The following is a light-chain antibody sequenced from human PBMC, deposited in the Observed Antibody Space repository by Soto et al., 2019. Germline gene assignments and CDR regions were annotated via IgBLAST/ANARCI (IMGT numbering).Light chain of an antibody. Sequence: DIQMTQSPSTLSASVGDRVTITCRASQSIITWLSWYQHKPGKAPKLLIYFASSLQSGVPSRFTGSGSGIDFTLTISSLQPEDFATYYCQQFHSYPITFGQGTRLEI. CDR3: QQFHSYPIT. CDR1: QSIITW. V-gene: IGKV1-5*01. J-gene: IGKJ5*01. CDR2: FAS.